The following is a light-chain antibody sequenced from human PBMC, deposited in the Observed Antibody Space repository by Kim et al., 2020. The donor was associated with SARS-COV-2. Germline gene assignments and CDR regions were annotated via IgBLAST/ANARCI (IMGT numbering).Light chain of an antibody. CDR3: QQYYSYPYT. J-gene: IGKJ2*01. V-gene: IGKV1-8*01. Sequence: SASTGERVTIACRASQGISSYLAWYQQKPGKAPKLLIYAASTLLSGVPSRFSGIGSGTDFTLTISCLQSEDFATYYCQQYYSYPYTFGQGTKLEI. CDR2: AAS. CDR1: QGISSY.